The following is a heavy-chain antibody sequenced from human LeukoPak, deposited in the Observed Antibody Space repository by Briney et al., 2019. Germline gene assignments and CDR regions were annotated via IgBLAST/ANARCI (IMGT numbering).Heavy chain of an antibody. CDR3: ARVSVNTAMVTSFDY. Sequence: SGTLSLTCAVSGGSISSSNWWSWVRQPPGKGLEWIGSIYYSGSTYYNPSLKSRVTISVDTSKNQFSLKLSSVTAADTAVYYCARVSVNTAMVTSFDYWGQGTLVTVSS. D-gene: IGHD5-18*01. J-gene: IGHJ4*02. V-gene: IGHV4-4*02. CDR2: IYYSGST. CDR1: GGSISSSNW.